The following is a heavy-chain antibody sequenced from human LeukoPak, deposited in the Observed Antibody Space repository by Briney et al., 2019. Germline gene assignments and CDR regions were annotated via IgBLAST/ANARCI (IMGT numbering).Heavy chain of an antibody. Sequence: PGGSLRLSCAASGFTFSSYFMHWLRQAPGKGLEGGAVISYDGNNKYYADSVKGRFTISRDNSKNTLYLQMNSLRAEDTAVYYCAREWDLTGYYFDYWGQGTLVTVSS. CDR1: GFTFSSYF. D-gene: IGHD3-9*01. J-gene: IGHJ4*02. CDR3: AREWDLTGYYFDY. V-gene: IGHV3-30*04. CDR2: ISYDGNNK.